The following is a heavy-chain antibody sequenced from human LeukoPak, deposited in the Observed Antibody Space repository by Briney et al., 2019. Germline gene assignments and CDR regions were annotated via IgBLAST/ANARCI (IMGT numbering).Heavy chain of an antibody. CDR1: GFTFTNCA. D-gene: IGHD2-15*01. V-gene: IGHV3-23*01. CDR2: TVGIGPDT. Sequence: GGSLRLSCAASGFTFTNCAMTWVRQAPGKGLEWVAATVGIGPDTYHADSVKGRFTISRDNSKNILYLQMNSLRVEDTAVYYCTKASAARCIGVFCYPFDHWGQGTLVTVSS. CDR3: TKASAARCIGVFCYPFDH. J-gene: IGHJ4*02.